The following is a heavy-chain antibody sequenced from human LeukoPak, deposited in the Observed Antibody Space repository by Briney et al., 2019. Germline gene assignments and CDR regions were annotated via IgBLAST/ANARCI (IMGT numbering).Heavy chain of an antibody. V-gene: IGHV3-21*01. Sequence: GGSLRLSCAASGFTFSSYSMNWVRQAPGKGLEWVSSISSSSSYISYADSVKGRFTISRDNAKNSLYLQMNSLRAEDTAVYYCARDLRLGVVKVLDYWGQGTLATVSS. CDR1: GFTFSSYS. D-gene: IGHD3-3*01. CDR2: ISSSSSYI. J-gene: IGHJ4*02. CDR3: ARDLRLGVVKVLDY.